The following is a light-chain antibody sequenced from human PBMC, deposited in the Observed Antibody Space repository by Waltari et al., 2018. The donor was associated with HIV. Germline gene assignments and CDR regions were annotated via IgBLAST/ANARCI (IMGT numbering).Light chain of an antibody. CDR2: GND. V-gene: IGLV1-40*01. CDR3: QSFDNTLRGV. J-gene: IGLJ3*02. CDR1: SSNIGAGHD. Sequence: TQPPSVSGAPGQRVTISCTGTSSNIGAGHDVHWYQQLPGTAPKLLILGNDNRPSGVPDRFSGSKSGSSASLAITGLQPEDEGEYYCQSFDNTLRGVFGGGTKLTVL.